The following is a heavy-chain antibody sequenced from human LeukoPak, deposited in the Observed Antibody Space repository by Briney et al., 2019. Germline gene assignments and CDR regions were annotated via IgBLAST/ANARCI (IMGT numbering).Heavy chain of an antibody. V-gene: IGHV3-48*04. Sequence: GGSLRLSCAASGFTCSSYSMNWVRQAPGKVLEWISHISSSSSIIFYADSVGGRFTISRDNAKNSLYLQMSSLRAEDTAVYYCARDSAGNVIDHWGQGTLVTVSS. J-gene: IGHJ4*02. D-gene: IGHD3-16*01. CDR1: GFTCSSYS. CDR3: ARDSAGNVIDH. CDR2: ISSSSSII.